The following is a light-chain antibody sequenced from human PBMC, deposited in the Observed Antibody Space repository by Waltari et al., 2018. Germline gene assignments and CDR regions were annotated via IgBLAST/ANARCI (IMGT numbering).Light chain of an antibody. CDR1: QSVSSSH. CDR2: TTS. Sequence: ETVLTQSPGTLSLSPGERATLSCRASQSVSSSHLAWYQQKPGQAPRVLIYTTSNRATGIPGRFSGSGSGTDFTLTISRLEAEDFAVYYCQKYGGSPPYTFGLGTKVEIK. J-gene: IGKJ2*01. CDR3: QKYGGSPPYT. V-gene: IGKV3-20*01.